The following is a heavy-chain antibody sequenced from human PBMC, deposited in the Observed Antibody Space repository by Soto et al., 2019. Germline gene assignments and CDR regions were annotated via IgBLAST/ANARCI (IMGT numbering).Heavy chain of an antibody. V-gene: IGHV3-30-3*01. Sequence: QVQLVESGGGVVQPGRSLRLSCAASGFSFSTYSLHWVRQAPGKGLEWVTVISYDGTNKYYVDSVKGRFTISRDNSKNTLYLQMNSLKPEDTAVYYCARVSVSSCWSYAFDIWGQGTVVTVSS. CDR1: GFSFSTYS. J-gene: IGHJ3*02. CDR3: ARVSVSSCWSYAFDI. D-gene: IGHD6-19*01. CDR2: ISYDGTNK.